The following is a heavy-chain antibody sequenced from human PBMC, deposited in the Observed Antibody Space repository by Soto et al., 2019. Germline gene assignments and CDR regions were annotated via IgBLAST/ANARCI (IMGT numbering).Heavy chain of an antibody. J-gene: IGHJ6*02. V-gene: IGHV4-39*02. CDR3: AREDIVLVPADYYYYGMDV. Sequence: SQALSLTCTVSGGSISSRRYFWGWIRHPPGKGLEWIGSIYYSGSTYYNPSLKSRVTISVDTSKNQFSLKLSSVTAADTAVYYCAREDIVLVPADYYYYGMDVWGQGTTVT. CDR1: GGSISSRRYF. CDR2: IYYSGST. D-gene: IGHD2-2*01.